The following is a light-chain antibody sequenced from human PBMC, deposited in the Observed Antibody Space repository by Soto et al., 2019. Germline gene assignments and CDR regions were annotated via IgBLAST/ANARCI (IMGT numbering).Light chain of an antibody. V-gene: IGKV1-39*01. CDR1: QSVSFY. CDR2: AAS. CDR3: QQSYTTPRT. J-gene: IGKJ1*01. Sequence: DIQMTQSPSSLSASVGDRVTITCRASQSVSFYLNWYQHKPGKAPKLLIYAASTLHGGVPSRFSASGSGTGFTLVISSLQPEDFATYYCQQSYTTPRTFGQGTKVDIK.